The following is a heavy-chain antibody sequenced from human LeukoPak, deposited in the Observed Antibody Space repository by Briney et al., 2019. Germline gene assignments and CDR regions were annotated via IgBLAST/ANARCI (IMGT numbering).Heavy chain of an antibody. Sequence: SETLSLTCTVSGGSISSSSYYWGWIRQPPGKGLEWIGYIYYSGSTNYNPSLKSRVTISVDTSKNQFSLKLSSVTAADTAVYYCARAGSIYGSGSYHLDYWGQGTLVTVSS. CDR3: ARAGSIYGSGSYHLDY. D-gene: IGHD3-10*01. V-gene: IGHV4-61*05. CDR1: GGSISSSSYY. J-gene: IGHJ4*02. CDR2: IYYSGST.